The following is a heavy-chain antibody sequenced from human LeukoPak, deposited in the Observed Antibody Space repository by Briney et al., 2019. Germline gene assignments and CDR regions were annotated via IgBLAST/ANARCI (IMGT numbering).Heavy chain of an antibody. CDR2: IYYSGST. CDR1: GGSISSGGYY. D-gene: IGHD6-19*01. CDR3: ARTYSSRWYVWFDP. V-gene: IGHV4-31*03. J-gene: IGHJ5*02. Sequence: TSQTLSLTCTVSGGSISSGGYYWSWIRQHPGKGLEWIVYIYYSGSTYYNPSLKSRVTISVDTTKNQFSLKLSYGTAADTAVYYCARTYSSRWYVWFDPWGQGTQVTVSS.